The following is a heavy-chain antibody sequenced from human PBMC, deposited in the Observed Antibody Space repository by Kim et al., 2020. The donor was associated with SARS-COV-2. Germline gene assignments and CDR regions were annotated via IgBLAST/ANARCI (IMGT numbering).Heavy chain of an antibody. CDR3: ARRMARNWYCDL. D-gene: IGHD2-8*01. Sequence: NTAKRRFTVSRDNAKYTLYLQMNSLKAEDPAVYYCARRMARNWYCDLWGRGTLVTVSS. V-gene: IGHV3-23*01. J-gene: IGHJ2*01.